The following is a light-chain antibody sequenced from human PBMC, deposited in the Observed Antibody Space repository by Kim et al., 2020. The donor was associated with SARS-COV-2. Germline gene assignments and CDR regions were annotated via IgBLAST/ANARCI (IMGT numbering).Light chain of an antibody. V-gene: IGLV2-11*01. CDR3: CSNAGNYPSKV. J-gene: IGLJ1*01. Sequence: QSVTISCTGNSSDVGGYNYVSWYQRRPGKAPKLIMYAVTKRPSGVPDRFSGSKSGNTASLTIFGLQAEYEADYYCCSNAGNYPSKVFGTGTKVTVL. CDR2: AVT. CDR1: SSDVGGYNY.